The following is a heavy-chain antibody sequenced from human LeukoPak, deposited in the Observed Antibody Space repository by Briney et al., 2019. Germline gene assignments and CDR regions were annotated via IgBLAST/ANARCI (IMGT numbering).Heavy chain of an antibody. J-gene: IGHJ4*02. Sequence: SETLSLTCTVSGGSIYSRSYYWDWIRQAPGKGLEWIGTIYHSGRTEYNPSLKSRVAIFVDTSKSQFSLILHSVAAADTAVYYCARRSEFDNTHYHYFDYWGQGALVTVSS. CDR2: IYHSGRT. CDR3: ARRSEFDNTHYHYFDY. CDR1: GGSIYSRSYY. D-gene: IGHD2-15*01. V-gene: IGHV4-39*01.